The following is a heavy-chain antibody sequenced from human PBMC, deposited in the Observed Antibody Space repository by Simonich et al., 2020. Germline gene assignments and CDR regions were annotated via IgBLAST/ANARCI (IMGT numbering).Heavy chain of an antibody. CDR2: IYYSGST. CDR1: GGSISSSSYY. Sequence: QLQLQESGPGLVKPSETLSLTCTVSGGSISSSSYYWGWIRQPPGKGLEWIGSIYYSGSTYYNPSLKSRVTISVDTSKNQFSLKLSSVTAADTAVYYCVRWAYSSSYFDYWGQGTLVTVSS. V-gene: IGHV4-39*01. CDR3: VRWAYSSSYFDY. J-gene: IGHJ4*02. D-gene: IGHD6-6*01.